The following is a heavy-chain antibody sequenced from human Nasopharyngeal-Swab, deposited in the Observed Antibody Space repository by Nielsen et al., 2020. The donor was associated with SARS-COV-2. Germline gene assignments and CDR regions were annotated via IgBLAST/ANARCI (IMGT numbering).Heavy chain of an antibody. V-gene: IGHV1-18*01. CDR1: GYTFTSYG. D-gene: IGHD3-3*01. CDR3: ARENSPPTYYDFWSGYSPNYFDY. CDR2: ISAYNGNT. Sequence: ASVKVSCKASGYTFTSYGISWVRQAPGQGREWMGWISAYNGNTNYAQKLQGRVTMTTDTSTSTAYMELRSLRSDDTAVYYCARENSPPTYYDFWSGYSPNYFDYWGQGTLVTVSS. J-gene: IGHJ4*02.